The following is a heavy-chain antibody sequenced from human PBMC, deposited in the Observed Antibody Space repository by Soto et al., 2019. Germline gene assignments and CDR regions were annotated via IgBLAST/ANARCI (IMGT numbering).Heavy chain of an antibody. CDR2: IYSGGST. V-gene: IGHV3-53*01. CDR1: GFTVSSNY. D-gene: IGHD3-3*01. CDR3: ARDSRRIFGVVIDYYYGMDV. Sequence: LRLSCAASGFTVSSNYMSWVRQAPGKGLEWVSVIYSGGSTYYADSVKGRFTISRDNSKNTLYLQMNSLRAEDTAVYYCARDSRRIFGVVIDYYYGMDVWGQGTTVTVSS. J-gene: IGHJ6*02.